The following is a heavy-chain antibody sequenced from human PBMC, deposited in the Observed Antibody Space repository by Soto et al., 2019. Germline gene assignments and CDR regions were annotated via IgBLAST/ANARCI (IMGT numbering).Heavy chain of an antibody. CDR1: GGSISSGGYY. CDR2: IYYSGST. V-gene: IGHV4-31*01. J-gene: IGHJ5*02. Sequence: QVQLQESGPGLVKPSQTLSLTCTVSGGSISSGGYYWSWIRQHPGKGLEWIGYIYYSGSTYYNPALESQLTLSVDTSKNQFSLKLISVSAANTAVYYTARGEFPWGQGTLDTVSS. CDR3: ARGEFP. D-gene: IGHD3-10*01.